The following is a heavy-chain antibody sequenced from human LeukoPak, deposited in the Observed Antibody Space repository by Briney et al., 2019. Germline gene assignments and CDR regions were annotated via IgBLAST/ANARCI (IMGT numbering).Heavy chain of an antibody. CDR2: IIPIFDTA. D-gene: IGHD6-19*01. CDR3: AVITRGQWLVPRDY. Sequence: ASVKVSCKASGGTFSSYAISWVRQAPGQGLEWMGGIIPIFDTANYAQKFQGRVTITTDESTSTAYMELSSLRSEDTAVYYCAVITRGQWLVPRDYWGQGTLVTVSS. CDR1: GGTFSSYA. V-gene: IGHV1-69*05. J-gene: IGHJ4*02.